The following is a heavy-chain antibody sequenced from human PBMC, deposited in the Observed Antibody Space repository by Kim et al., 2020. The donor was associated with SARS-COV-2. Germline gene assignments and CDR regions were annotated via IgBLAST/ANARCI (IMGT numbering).Heavy chain of an antibody. V-gene: IGHV4-34*01. CDR3: ARTPVLVGAMGWRSPQPTVDY. J-gene: IGHJ4*02. CDR1: GGSLSGYY. D-gene: IGHD1-26*01. Sequence: SETLSLTCAVYGGSLSGYYWSWIRQPPGKGLEWIGEINHSGSTNYNPSLKSRVTISVDTSKNQFSLKPSSVTAADTAVYYCARTPVLVGAMGWRSPQPTVDYWGQGTLVTVSS. CDR2: INHSGST.